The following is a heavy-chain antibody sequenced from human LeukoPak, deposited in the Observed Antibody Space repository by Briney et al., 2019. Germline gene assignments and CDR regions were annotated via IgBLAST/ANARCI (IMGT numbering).Heavy chain of an antibody. CDR1: GFTFSSYG. D-gene: IGHD5-12*01. CDR3: ARERGYDDDYYYFYMDV. J-gene: IGHJ6*03. V-gene: IGHV3-30*03. CDR2: ISYDGSNK. Sequence: GGSLRLSCAASGFTFSSYGMHWVRQAPGKGLEWVAVISYDGSNKYYADSVKGRFTISRDNSKNTLYLQMNSLRAEDTAVYYCARERGYDDDYYYFYMDVWGKGTTVTASS.